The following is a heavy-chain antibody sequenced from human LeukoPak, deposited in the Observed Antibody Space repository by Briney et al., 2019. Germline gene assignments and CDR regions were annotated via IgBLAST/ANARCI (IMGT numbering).Heavy chain of an antibody. J-gene: IGHJ4*02. CDR1: GFTFSSYA. D-gene: IGHD4-11*01. CDR3: TKVRSGSSNWALRVFDY. CDR2: ISGTGGGT. Sequence: GGSLRLSCAASGFTFSSYAMNWVRQAPGKGLEWVSAISGTGGGTFYADSVKGRFTISRDNSKNTLYLEMNSLRAEDTAVYYCTKVRSGSSNWALRVFDYWGQGALVTVSS. V-gene: IGHV3-23*01.